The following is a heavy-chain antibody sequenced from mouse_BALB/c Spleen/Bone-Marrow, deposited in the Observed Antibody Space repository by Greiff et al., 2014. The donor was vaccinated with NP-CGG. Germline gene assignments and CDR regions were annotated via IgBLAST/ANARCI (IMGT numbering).Heavy chain of an antibody. J-gene: IGHJ3*01. CDR1: GYTFTYFT. Sequence: VQLQQSGAELARPGASVRMSCRASGYTFTYFTMYWVKQRPGQGLEWIGYINPTSSYTNYNQKFKDKATLTADTSSSTAYMQLNSLTSEDSAVYYCVREALWFFFTYWGQGTLVTVSA. CDR2: INPTSSYT. V-gene: IGHV1-4*01. D-gene: IGHD2-2*01. CDR3: VREALWFFFTY.